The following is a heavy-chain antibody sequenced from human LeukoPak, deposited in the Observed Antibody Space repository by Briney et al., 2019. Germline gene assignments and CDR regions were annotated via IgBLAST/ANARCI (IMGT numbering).Heavy chain of an antibody. J-gene: IGHJ4*02. CDR3: ARAGFTNYDFWSGYHFDY. CDR2: IIPILGIA. Sequence: SVKVSCKASGGTFSSYTISWVRQAPGQGLEWMGRIIPILGIANYAQKFQGRVTITADKSTSTAYTELSSLRSEDTAVYYCARAGFTNYDFWSGYHFDYWGQGTLVTVSS. CDR1: GGTFSSYT. V-gene: IGHV1-69*02. D-gene: IGHD3-3*01.